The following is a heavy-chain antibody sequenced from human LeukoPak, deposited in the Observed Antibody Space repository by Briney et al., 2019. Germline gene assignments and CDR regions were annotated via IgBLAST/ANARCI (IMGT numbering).Heavy chain of an antibody. CDR1: GYSFTSYW. J-gene: IGHJ3*02. CDR3: ARSMNILTGYSAGAFDI. D-gene: IGHD3-9*01. V-gene: IGHV5-51*01. CDR2: IYPGDSDT. Sequence: GESMKISCKGSGYSFTSYWIGWVRQIRGKGLEWMGIIYPGDSDTRYSPSFQGQVTVSADKSISTAYLQWSSLKASDTAMYYCARSMNILTGYSAGAFDIWGQGTMVTVSS.